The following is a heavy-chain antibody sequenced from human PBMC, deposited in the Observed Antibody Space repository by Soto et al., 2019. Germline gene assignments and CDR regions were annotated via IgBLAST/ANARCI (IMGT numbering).Heavy chain of an antibody. CDR3: ARDRRGIAAAGSHFDY. D-gene: IGHD6-13*01. J-gene: IGHJ4*02. CDR2: IGIGSSTK. V-gene: IGHV3-48*04. Sequence: PGGSLRLSCAASGFTFRNYGMNWVRQAPGKGLEWVSYIGIGSSTKYYADSVKGRFTISRDNAKNSLYLQMNSLRAEDTAVYYCARDRRGIAAAGSHFDYWGQGTLVTVSS. CDR1: GFTFRNYG.